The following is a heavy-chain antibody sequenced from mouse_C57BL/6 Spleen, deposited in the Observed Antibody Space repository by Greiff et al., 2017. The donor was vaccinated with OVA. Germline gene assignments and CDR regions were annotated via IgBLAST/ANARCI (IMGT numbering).Heavy chain of an antibody. CDR3: ARSSYSNYGFAY. J-gene: IGHJ3*01. D-gene: IGHD2-5*01. CDR2: IYPGSGST. Sequence: QVQLQQPGAELVKPGASVKMSCKASGYTFTSYWITWVKQRPGQGLEWIGDIYPGSGSTNYDEKFKSKATLTVDTSSSTAYMQLSSLTSEDSAVYYCARSSYSNYGFAYWGQGTLVTVSA. V-gene: IGHV1-55*01. CDR1: GYTFTSYW.